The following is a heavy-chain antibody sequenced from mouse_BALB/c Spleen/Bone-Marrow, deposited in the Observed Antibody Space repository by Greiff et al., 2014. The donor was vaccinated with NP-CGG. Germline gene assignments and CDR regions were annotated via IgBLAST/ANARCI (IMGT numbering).Heavy chain of an antibody. CDR2: IRTKADDHAT. CDR1: GFAFSDTW. J-gene: IGHJ2*01. V-gene: IGHV6-6*01. CDR3: TPHPFDY. Sequence: EVKVVESGGGLVQPGGSMKLSCAASGFAFSDTWLDWVRQSPEKGPEWVAEIRTKADDHATYYAESVKGRFTISRDDSISSVYLQMSSLRAEDTGIYYCTPHPFDYGGQGTTLTVSS.